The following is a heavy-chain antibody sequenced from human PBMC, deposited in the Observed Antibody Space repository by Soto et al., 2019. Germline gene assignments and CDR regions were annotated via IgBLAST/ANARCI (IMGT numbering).Heavy chain of an antibody. CDR1: GGTLGTYA. Sequence: QVQLVQSGAEVKQSGSSVKVACKTSGGTLGTYAITWVRQAPGQGLEWLGGIIPIFGTTNYAQKFQGRVTITADESTSTAYMELSSLRSEDTAVYYCARVFSRLTTQRVYHYYGMDIWGQGTTVTVSS. D-gene: IGHD4-17*01. CDR3: ARVFSRLTTQRVYHYYGMDI. J-gene: IGHJ6*02. V-gene: IGHV1-69*01. CDR2: IIPIFGTT.